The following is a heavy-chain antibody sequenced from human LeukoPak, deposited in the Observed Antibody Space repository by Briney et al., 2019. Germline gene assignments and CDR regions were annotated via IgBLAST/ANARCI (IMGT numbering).Heavy chain of an antibody. CDR3: AKKDYYYMDV. CDR1: GGSISSYY. CDR2: ISSSGST. Sequence: SETLSLTCTVSGGSISSYYWSWIRQPPGKGLEWIGRISSSGSTNYNPSLKSRVTISVDTSKNQFSLKLSSVTAADTAVYYCAKKDYYYMDVWGKGTTVTVSS. J-gene: IGHJ6*03. V-gene: IGHV4-4*07.